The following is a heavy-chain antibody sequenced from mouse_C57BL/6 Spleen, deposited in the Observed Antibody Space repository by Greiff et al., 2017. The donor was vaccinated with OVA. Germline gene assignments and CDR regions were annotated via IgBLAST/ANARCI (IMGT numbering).Heavy chain of an antibody. CDR1: GFSLTSYG. CDR2: IWSDGST. D-gene: IGHD1-1*01. J-gene: IGHJ3*01. CDR3: ASQFSITTVVAKGFAY. V-gene: IGHV2-6*03. Sequence: VQLQQSGPGLVAPSQSLSITCTVSGFSLTSYGVHWVRQPPGKGLEWLVVIWSDGSTTYNSALKSRLSISKDNSKSQVFLKMNSLQTDDTAMYYCASQFSITTVVAKGFAYWGQGTLVTVSA.